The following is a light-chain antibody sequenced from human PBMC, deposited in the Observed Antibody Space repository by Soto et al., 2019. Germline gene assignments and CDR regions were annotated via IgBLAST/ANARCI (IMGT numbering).Light chain of an antibody. CDR2: DAS. V-gene: IGKV3-11*01. CDR1: QSVSSH. J-gene: IGKJ2*01. Sequence: EIVLTQSPDTLSLSPGERATLSCRASQSVSSHLNWYQQKPGQAPRLLIYDASNRATGIPARFSGTGSGTDFILTISSLEPEDFAVYYCQQRSNWPPYTFGQGTRLEIK. CDR3: QQRSNWPPYT.